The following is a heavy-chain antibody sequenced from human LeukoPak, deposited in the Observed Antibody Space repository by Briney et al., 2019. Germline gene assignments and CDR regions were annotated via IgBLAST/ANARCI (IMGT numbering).Heavy chain of an antibody. J-gene: IGHJ5*01. D-gene: IGHD3-16*01. CDR3: AKGYRNHLLILLDS. CDR1: GGSISNYY. Sequence: SETLSLTCTVSGGSISNYYWTWIRQPPGKGLEWIGSISYSGNTNYNPSLKSRVTISLDTSKNQFSLKLISVTAADTAVYYCAKGYRNHLLILLDSWGQGTLVTVSS. CDR2: ISYSGNT. V-gene: IGHV4-59*01.